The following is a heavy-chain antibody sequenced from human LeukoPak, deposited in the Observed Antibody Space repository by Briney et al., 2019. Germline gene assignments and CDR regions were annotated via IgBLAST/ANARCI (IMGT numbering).Heavy chain of an antibody. D-gene: IGHD2-15*01. CDR1: GFTFSSYW. Sequence: GGSLRLSCAASGFTFSSYWMHWVRQAPGKGLVWVSRINSDGSSTSYADSVKGRFTISRDNAKNTLYLQMNSLRAEDTAVYYCARDRTDYSRPNYYYYMDVWGKGTTVTVSS. CDR3: ARDRTDYSRPNYYYYMDV. V-gene: IGHV3-74*01. J-gene: IGHJ6*03. CDR2: INSDGSST.